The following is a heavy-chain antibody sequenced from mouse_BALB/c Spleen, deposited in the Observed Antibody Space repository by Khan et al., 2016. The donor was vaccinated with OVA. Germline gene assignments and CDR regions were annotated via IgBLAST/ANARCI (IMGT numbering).Heavy chain of an antibody. Sequence: EVKLQESGTVLARPGASVKMSCKASGYSFTSYWIHWIKQRPGQGLEWIGAVYPGISDTRYNQKFKGKAKLTAVTSASTAYMELSSLTNEDSAVYYCTRGGTATYAWFPYWGQGTLVTVSA. CDR2: VYPGISDT. CDR3: TRGGTATYAWFPY. J-gene: IGHJ3*01. CDR1: GYSFTSYW. D-gene: IGHD2-14*01. V-gene: IGHV1-5*01.